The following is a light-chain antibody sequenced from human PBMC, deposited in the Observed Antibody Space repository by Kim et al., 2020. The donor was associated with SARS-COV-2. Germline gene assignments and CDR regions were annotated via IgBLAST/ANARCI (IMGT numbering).Light chain of an antibody. Sequence: VSPGQTASISCSGDKLGDKYVCWYQQKAGQSPVLVIYQDTKRPSGIPERFSGSNSGNTATLTISGTQAMDEADYYCQAWDRSTAVFGGGTQLTVL. J-gene: IGLJ3*02. CDR1: KLGDKY. V-gene: IGLV3-1*01. CDR3: QAWDRSTAV. CDR2: QDT.